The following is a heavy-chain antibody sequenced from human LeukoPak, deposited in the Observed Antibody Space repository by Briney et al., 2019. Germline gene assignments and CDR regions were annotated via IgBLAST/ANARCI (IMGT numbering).Heavy chain of an antibody. J-gene: IGHJ4*02. D-gene: IGHD3-9*01. CDR1: GFTFSSYS. Sequence: PGGSLRLSCAASGFTFSSYSMNWVRQAPGKGLEWVSSISSSGSYIYYADSVKGRFTISRDNAKNSLYLQMNSLRAEDTAVYYCARENYDILTGPLDYWGQGTLVTVSS. CDR3: ARENYDILTGPLDY. V-gene: IGHV3-21*01. CDR2: ISSSGSYI.